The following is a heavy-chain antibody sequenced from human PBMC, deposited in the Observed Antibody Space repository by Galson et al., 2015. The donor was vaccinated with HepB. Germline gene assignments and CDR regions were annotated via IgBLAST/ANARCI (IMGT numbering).Heavy chain of an antibody. CDR2: ISYDGSNK. CDR1: GFPLSSYA. J-gene: IGHJ3*02. V-gene: IGHV3-30*03. CDR3: ARRSYLGDFSHDAFDI. Sequence: SLRLSCAVSGFPLSSYAMTWVRQAPGQGLEWLAVISYDGSNKFYADSVKGRFTISRDSSQNTLYLQMSSLRSEDTAVYYCARRSYLGDFSHDAFDIWGQGTMVTVSS. D-gene: IGHD3-16*01.